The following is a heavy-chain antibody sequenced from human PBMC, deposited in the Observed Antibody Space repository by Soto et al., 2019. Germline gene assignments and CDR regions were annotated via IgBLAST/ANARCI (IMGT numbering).Heavy chain of an antibody. CDR2: ISSSGSTI. Sequence: GGSLRLSCAASGFTFSDYYMSWIRQAPGKGLEWVSYISSSGSTIYYADSVKGRFTISRDNAKNSLYLQMNSLRAEDTAVYYCARDRAHNEMVRSTPFDYWGQGTLVTVSS. J-gene: IGHJ4*02. CDR3: ARDRAHNEMVRSTPFDY. D-gene: IGHD3-10*01. V-gene: IGHV3-11*01. CDR1: GFTFSDYY.